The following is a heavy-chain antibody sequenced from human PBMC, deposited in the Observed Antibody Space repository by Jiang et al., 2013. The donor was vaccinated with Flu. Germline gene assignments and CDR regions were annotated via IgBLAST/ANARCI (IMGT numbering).Heavy chain of an antibody. CDR1: GDSVSSNSAA. V-gene: IGHV6-1*01. D-gene: IGHD3-22*01. CDR2: TYYRSKWYN. Sequence: TLSLTCAISGDSVSSNSAAWNWIRQSPSRGLEWLGRTYYRSKWYNDYAVSVKSRITINPDTSKNQFSLQLNSVTPEDTAVYYCARETPHYYDSSGSYYFDYWGQGTLVTVSS. J-gene: IGHJ4*02. CDR3: ARETPHYYDSSGSYYFDY.